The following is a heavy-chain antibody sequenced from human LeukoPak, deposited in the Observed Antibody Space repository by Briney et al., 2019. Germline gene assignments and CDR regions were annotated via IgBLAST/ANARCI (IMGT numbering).Heavy chain of an antibody. Sequence: KPSETLSLTCTVSGDSISRYYWGWIRQPPGKGLEWIGYVYYSGSTQYNPSLNSRVTISVATSKKQFPLRLTSVTAADTAVYYCARSGYAFGADAFDIWGQGAMVAVPS. CDR3: ARSGYAFGADAFDI. V-gene: IGHV4-59*08. CDR2: VYYSGST. CDR1: GDSISRYY. J-gene: IGHJ3*02. D-gene: IGHD3-16*01.